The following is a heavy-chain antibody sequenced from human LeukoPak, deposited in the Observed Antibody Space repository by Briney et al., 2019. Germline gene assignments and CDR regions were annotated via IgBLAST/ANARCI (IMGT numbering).Heavy chain of an antibody. Sequence: ASVKVSCKASGYTFTSYGISWVRQAPGQGLEWMGWISAYNGNTNYAQKLQGRVTMTTDTSTSTAYMELRSLRSDDTAVYYCARVASPLSYSTTLYNWFYPRAQGTLVPVSS. CDR2: ISAYNGNT. V-gene: IGHV1-18*01. D-gene: IGHD6-13*01. J-gene: IGHJ5*02. CDR3: ARVASPLSYSTTLYNWFYP. CDR1: GYTFTSYG.